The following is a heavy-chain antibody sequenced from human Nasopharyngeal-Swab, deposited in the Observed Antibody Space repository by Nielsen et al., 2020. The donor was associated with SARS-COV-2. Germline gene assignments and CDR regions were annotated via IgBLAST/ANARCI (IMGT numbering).Heavy chain of an antibody. Sequence: WIRQPPGKGLEWIGYIYYSGSTYYNPSLKSRVTISVDTSKNQFSLKLSSVTAADTAVYYCARDPGRGFDYWGQGTLVTVSS. J-gene: IGHJ4*02. CDR3: ARDPGRGFDY. D-gene: IGHD3-10*01. CDR2: IYYSGST. V-gene: IGHV4-59*01.